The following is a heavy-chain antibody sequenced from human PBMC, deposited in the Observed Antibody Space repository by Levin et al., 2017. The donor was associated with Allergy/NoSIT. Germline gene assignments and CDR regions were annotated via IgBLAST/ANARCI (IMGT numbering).Heavy chain of an antibody. CDR2: FDPEDDET. V-gene: IGHV1-24*01. Sequence: ASVKVSCKVSGHPLRQLSMHWVRQAPGKGLEWMGGFDPEDDETVYAQKFRGRVTMTEDTSTDTAYMELSSLRSEDTAVYYCAREGGGFDFWGQGTLVTVSS. CDR1: GHPLRQLS. CDR3: AREGGGFDF. J-gene: IGHJ4*02. D-gene: IGHD2-15*01.